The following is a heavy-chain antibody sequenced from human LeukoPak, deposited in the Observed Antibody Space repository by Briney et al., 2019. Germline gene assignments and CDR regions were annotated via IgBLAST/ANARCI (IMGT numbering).Heavy chain of an antibody. V-gene: IGHV4-59*01. J-gene: IGHJ4*02. CDR2: IYYSGST. CDR3: ARVLYHGARYYFDY. D-gene: IGHD3-3*01. CDR1: GGSISIYT. Sequence: PPQTLSLTCTVSGGSISIYTWSWIRHRPRKGLEWSGDIYYSGSTTYNPSLKSRVTISVKTSKTQFSLKLSSVTAADTAVYYCARVLYHGARYYFDYWGQGTLVTVSS.